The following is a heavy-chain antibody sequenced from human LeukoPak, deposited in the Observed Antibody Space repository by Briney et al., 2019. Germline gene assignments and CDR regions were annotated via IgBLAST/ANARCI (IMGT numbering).Heavy chain of an antibody. J-gene: IGHJ4*02. V-gene: IGHV4-39*07. CDR1: GGSISSSSYY. Sequence: SETLSLTCTVSGGSISSSSYYWGWIRQPPGKGLEWIGSIYYSGSTYYNPSLKSRVTISVDTSKNQFSLKLSSVTAADTAVYYCARYGLYGSGSYDFDYWGQGTLVTVSS. CDR2: IYYSGST. D-gene: IGHD3-10*01. CDR3: ARYGLYGSGSYDFDY.